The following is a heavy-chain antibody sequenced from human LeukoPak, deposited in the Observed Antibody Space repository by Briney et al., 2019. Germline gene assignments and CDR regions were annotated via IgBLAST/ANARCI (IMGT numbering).Heavy chain of an antibody. CDR3: VRDGKTFTAAGLFDY. CDR2: IWYDGSYK. J-gene: IGHJ4*02. Sequence: GGSLRLSCAASGFTFSFYGMHWVRQAPGKGLEWVALIWYDGSYKYHADSVKGRFTISSDNSKNTLYLQMNSLRAEDTAVYYCVRDGKTFTAAGLFDYWGQGTLVTVSS. D-gene: IGHD6-13*01. CDR1: GFTFSFYG. V-gene: IGHV3-33*01.